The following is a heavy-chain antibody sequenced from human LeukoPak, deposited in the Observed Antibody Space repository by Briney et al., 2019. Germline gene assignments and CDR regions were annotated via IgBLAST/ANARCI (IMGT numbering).Heavy chain of an antibody. Sequence: SETLSLTCAVYGGSFSGYYWSWIRQPLGKGLEWIGEINHSGSTNYNPSLKSRVTISVDTSKNQFSLKLSSVTAADTAVSPSPLDYCYYYGMDVWGKGTTVTVSS. J-gene: IGHJ6*04. CDR1: GGSFSGYY. V-gene: IGHV4-34*01. CDR3: PLDYCYYYGMDV. CDR2: INHSGST.